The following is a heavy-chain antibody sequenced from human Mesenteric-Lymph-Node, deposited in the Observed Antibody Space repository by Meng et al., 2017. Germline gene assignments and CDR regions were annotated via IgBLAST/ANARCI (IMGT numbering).Heavy chain of an antibody. V-gene: IGHV3-13*01. CDR3: AREDCSGGSCYFDY. CDR1: GFTFSSYA. CDR2: IGTLGDT. Sequence: GESLKISCAASGFTFSSYAMHWVRQVTGKGLEWVSGIGTLGDTYYQGSVKGGFTISREDAKNSLYLHMISLRAGDTALYFCAREDCSGGSCYFDYWGQGAPVTVSS. J-gene: IGHJ4*02. D-gene: IGHD2-15*01.